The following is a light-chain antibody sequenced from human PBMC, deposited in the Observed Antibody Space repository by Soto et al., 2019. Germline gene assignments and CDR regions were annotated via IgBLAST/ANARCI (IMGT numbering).Light chain of an antibody. CDR1: SXDVGGYNY. V-gene: IGLV2-14*01. Sequence: QSVLTQPGSVSGSPGQSITISCTGTSXDVGGYNYVSWYQQHPGKAPKLMIYEVSNRPSGVSNRFSGSKSGNTASLTISGLQAEDEADYYCSSYTSSSTPLVFGTGTKVSVL. CDR3: SSYTSSSTPLV. J-gene: IGLJ1*01. CDR2: EVS.